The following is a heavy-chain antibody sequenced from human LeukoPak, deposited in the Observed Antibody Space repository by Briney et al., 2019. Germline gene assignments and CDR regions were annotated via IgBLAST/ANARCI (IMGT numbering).Heavy chain of an antibody. CDR1: GFTFSRYW. Sequence: GGSLRLSCAASGFTFSRYWMHWVRQAPGKDLVWVARIRSDGTITSYADSVKGRFTISRDNAKNTLYLQMNSLRAEDTAVYYCARDIEDGVSWGQGTLVTVSS. V-gene: IGHV3-74*01. CDR3: ARDIEDGVS. J-gene: IGHJ5*02. CDR2: IRSDGTIT. D-gene: IGHD5-24*01.